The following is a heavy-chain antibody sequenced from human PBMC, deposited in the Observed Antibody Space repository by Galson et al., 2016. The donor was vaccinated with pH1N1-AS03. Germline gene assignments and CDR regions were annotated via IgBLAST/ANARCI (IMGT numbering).Heavy chain of an antibody. Sequence: SLRLSCAASGFSFSSHGMRWVRQAPGKGLECVANIKQDGSEQYYADSVRGRATISRDNAKNSLYLQMNSLRADDPAVYYCVRASDYWGQGTLVPVSS. V-gene: IGHV3-7*01. J-gene: IGHJ4*02. CDR3: VRASDY. CDR1: GFSFSSHG. CDR2: IKQDGSEQ.